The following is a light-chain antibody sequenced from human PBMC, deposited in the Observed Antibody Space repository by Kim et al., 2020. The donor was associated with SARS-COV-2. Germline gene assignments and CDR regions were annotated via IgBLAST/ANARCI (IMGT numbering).Light chain of an antibody. CDR1: NYNSGEGYE. CDR3: KSYDNSLSGYV. CDR2: GDI. J-gene: IGLJ1*01. Sequence: VTKAWPEKNYNSGEGYEVHWYQQIQGTAPNALIHGDINRPSGVPNRFSGSKSGTSASLAMTGLQTEKEADYYCKSYDNSLSGYVFGSGTKVTVL. V-gene: IGLV1-40*01.